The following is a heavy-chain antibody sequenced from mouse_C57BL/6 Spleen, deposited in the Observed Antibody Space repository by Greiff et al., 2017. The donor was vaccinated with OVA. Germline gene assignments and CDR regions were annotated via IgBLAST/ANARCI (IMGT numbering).Heavy chain of an antibody. CDR2: IDPNSGGT. D-gene: IGHD2-4*01. V-gene: IGHV1-72*01. CDR3: ERVNYDIPYAMDY. CDR1: GYTFTSYW. Sequence: VQLQQPGAELVKPGASVKLSCKASGYTFTSYWMHWVKQRPGRGLEWIGRIDPNSGGTKYNEKFKSKATLTVDKPSSTAYMQLSSLTSEDSAVYDYERVNYDIPYAMDYWGQGTSVTVSS. J-gene: IGHJ4*01.